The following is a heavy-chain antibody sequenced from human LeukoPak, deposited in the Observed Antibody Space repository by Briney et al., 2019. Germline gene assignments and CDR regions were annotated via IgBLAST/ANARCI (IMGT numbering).Heavy chain of an antibody. D-gene: IGHD6-6*01. CDR2: IYYSGST. V-gene: IGHV4-39*01. Sequence: PSETLSLTCTVSGGSISSSSYYWGWIRQPPGKGLEWIGSIYYSGSTYYNPSLKSRVTISVDTSKNQFSLKLSSVTAADTAVYYCARGSEADYWGQGTLVTVSS. CDR3: ARGSEADY. J-gene: IGHJ4*02. CDR1: GGSISSSSYY.